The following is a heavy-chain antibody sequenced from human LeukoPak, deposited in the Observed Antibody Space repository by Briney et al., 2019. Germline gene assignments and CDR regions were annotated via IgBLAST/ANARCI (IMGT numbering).Heavy chain of an antibody. CDR2: IYTSGST. CDR1: GFTFSDYY. Sequence: PGGSLRLSCAASGFTFSDYYMSWLRQPAGKGLEWIGRIYTSGSTNYNPSLKSRVTMSVDTSKNQFSLKLSSVTAADTAVYYCARLWPEANAFDIWGQGTMVTVSS. J-gene: IGHJ3*02. CDR3: ARLWPEANAFDI. D-gene: IGHD1-26*01. V-gene: IGHV4-4*07.